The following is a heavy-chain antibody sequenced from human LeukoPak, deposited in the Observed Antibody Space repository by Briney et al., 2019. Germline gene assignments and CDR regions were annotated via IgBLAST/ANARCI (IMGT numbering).Heavy chain of an antibody. J-gene: IGHJ6*02. CDR2: ISSSSSYI. D-gene: IGHD6-13*01. Sequence: GGSLRLSCAASGFTFSSYSMNWVRQAPGKGLEWVSSISSSSSYIYYTDSVKGRFTISRDNAKNSLYLQMNSLRVEDTAVYYCARDEEVAAAGYYYYGMDVWGQGTTVTVSS. CDR3: ARDEEVAAAGYYYYGMDV. V-gene: IGHV3-21*04. CDR1: GFTFSSYS.